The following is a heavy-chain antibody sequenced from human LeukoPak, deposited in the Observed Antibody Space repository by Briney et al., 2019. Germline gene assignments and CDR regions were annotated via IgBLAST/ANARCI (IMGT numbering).Heavy chain of an antibody. CDR2: LKSDGSVA. CDR3: ARRNYGNPVASDC. J-gene: IGHJ4*02. CDR1: GFTFSSFN. Sequence: SGGSLRLSCAASGFTFSSFNMHWVRQAPGKGLVWVSRLKSDGSVAMYADSVKGRFTISRDNARNSVDLLMSSLTVEDTGVYYCARRNYGNPVASDCWRRGALVIVS. D-gene: IGHD4-11*01. V-gene: IGHV3-74*03.